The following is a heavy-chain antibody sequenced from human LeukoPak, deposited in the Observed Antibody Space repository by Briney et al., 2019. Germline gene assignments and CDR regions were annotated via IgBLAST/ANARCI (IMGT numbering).Heavy chain of an antibody. CDR3: ARVSGWYGDNWFDP. V-gene: IGHV1-3*01. D-gene: IGHD6-19*01. CDR2: INAGNAKT. CDR1: GYTFTSYT. Sequence: GASVKVSCKASGYTFTSYTMHWVRQAPGQRLEWMGWINAGNAKTRYSRKFQGRVTITRDTSASTAYMELSSLRSEDTAVYYCARVSGWYGDNWFDPWGQGTLVTVSS. J-gene: IGHJ5*02.